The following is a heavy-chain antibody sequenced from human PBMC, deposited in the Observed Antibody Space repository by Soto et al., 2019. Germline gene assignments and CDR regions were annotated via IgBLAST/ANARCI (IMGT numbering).Heavy chain of an antibody. CDR3: ATDYDSSGYPRYYFDY. V-gene: IGHV1-2*04. CDR1: GYTFTGYY. Sequence: ASVKVSCKASGYTFTGYYMHWVRQAPGQGLEWMGWINPNSGGTNYAQKFQGWVTMTRDTSISTAYMELSRLRSDDTAVYYCATDYDSSGYPRYYFDYWGQGTLVTVSS. D-gene: IGHD3-22*01. CDR2: INPNSGGT. J-gene: IGHJ4*02.